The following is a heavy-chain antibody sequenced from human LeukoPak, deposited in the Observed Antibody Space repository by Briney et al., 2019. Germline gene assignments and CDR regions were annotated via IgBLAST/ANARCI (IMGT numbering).Heavy chain of an antibody. J-gene: IGHJ3*02. CDR3: ARVHYDFWSGYIGVDAFDI. Sequence: SETLSLTCAVSGGSISSSSYYWDWIRQPPGKGLEWIASIYYSGSTYYNPSLKSRVTISVDTSKNQFSLKLSSVTAADTAVYYCARVHYDFWSGYIGVDAFDIWGQGTMVTVSS. CDR1: GGSISSSSYY. D-gene: IGHD3-3*01. V-gene: IGHV4-39*01. CDR2: IYYSGST.